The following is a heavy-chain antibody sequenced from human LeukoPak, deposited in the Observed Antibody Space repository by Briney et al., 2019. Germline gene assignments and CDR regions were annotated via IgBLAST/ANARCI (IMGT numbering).Heavy chain of an antibody. CDR1: GFIFSDYW. D-gene: IGHD5-18*01. V-gene: IGHV3-7*01. CDR2: IKLDGSEK. Sequence: GGSLRLSCAASGFIFSDYWMNWVRQAPGKGLEWVANIKLDGSEKYYVDSVKGRFTISRDNAKNSLYLQMNSLRAEDTAVYYCARAKGAYRYGSDYWGQGTLVTVSS. J-gene: IGHJ4*02. CDR3: ARAKGAYRYGSDY.